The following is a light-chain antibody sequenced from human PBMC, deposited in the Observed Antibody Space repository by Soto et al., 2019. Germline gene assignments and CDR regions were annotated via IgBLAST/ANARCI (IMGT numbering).Light chain of an antibody. J-gene: IGKJ4*01. Sequence: EIVVTQSPATLSLSPGERATLSCRTRQSVGSYLAWYEKKPGKAPRLLVYDASNKATGIPARFSGSGSGRDFTLTISCVEPEDFAVCYCQQRCPWPSLSFGRGTQLQSK. CDR1: QSVGSY. CDR3: QQRCPWPSLS. CDR2: DAS. V-gene: IGKV3-11*02.